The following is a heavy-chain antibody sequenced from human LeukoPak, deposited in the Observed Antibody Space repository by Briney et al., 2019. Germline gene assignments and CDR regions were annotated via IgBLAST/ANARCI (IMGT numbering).Heavy chain of an antibody. CDR1: GGSISSYY. V-gene: IGHV4-59*08. Sequence: SETLSLTCNVSGGSISSYYWSWIRQPPGKGLEWIGYIYYSGNTNYNPSLKSRVTISADTSKNQFSLKLSSVTAADTAMYYCARQRDNALSYFDCWGQGTLVTVSS. CDR2: IYYSGNT. J-gene: IGHJ4*02. D-gene: IGHD1-14*01. CDR3: ARQRDNALSYFDC.